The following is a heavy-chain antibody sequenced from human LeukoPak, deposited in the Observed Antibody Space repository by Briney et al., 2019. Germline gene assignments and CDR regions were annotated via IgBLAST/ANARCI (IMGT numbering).Heavy chain of an antibody. V-gene: IGHV3-23*01. Sequence: PGGSLRLSCAASGFTFSDYAMSWVRQAPGKGLEWVSGISGSGGSTYYADSVKGRFTISRDNSKNTLYLQMNSLRAEDTAVYYCAKSKVITFGGVIPSFDYWGQGTLVTVSS. CDR3: AKSKVITFGGVIPSFDY. D-gene: IGHD3-16*02. J-gene: IGHJ4*02. CDR1: GFTFSDYA. CDR2: ISGSGGST.